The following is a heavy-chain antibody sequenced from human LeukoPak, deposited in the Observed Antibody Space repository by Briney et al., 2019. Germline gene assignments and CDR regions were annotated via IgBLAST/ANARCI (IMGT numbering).Heavy chain of an antibody. Sequence: ASVKVSCKVSGYTLTELSMHWVRQAPGKGLEWMGGFDPEDGETIYAQKFQGRVTMTEDTSTDTAYMELSSLRSEDTAVYYCATGNYYYDSSGYYYGYWGQGTLVTVSS. V-gene: IGHV1-24*01. CDR2: FDPEDGET. CDR3: ATGNYYYDSSGYYYGY. CDR1: GYTLTELS. D-gene: IGHD3-22*01. J-gene: IGHJ4*02.